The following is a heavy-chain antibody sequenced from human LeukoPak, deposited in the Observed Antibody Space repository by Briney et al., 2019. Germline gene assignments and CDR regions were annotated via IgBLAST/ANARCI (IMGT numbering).Heavy chain of an antibody. CDR3: AREIYDSSGYYYVRG. J-gene: IGHJ4*02. CDR2: IYHSGTT. CDR1: GGSISSGGYY. D-gene: IGHD3-22*01. Sequence: SETLSLTCTVSGGSISSGGYYWSWIRQHPGKDLEWIGNIYHSGTTFYNPSLESRLTISVDTSKNQFSLKLSSVTAADTAVYYCAREIYDSSGYYYVRGWGQGTLVTVFS. V-gene: IGHV4-31*03.